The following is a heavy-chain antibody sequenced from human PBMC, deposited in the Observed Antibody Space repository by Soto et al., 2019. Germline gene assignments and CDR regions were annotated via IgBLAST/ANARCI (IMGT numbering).Heavy chain of an antibody. J-gene: IGHJ4*02. Sequence: QVQLVESGGGVVQPGRSLRLSCAASGFTFSAYGMHWVRQAPGKGLEWVAVVSYDGTNEYYADSVKGRFTISRDNSKNTLYLQMNSLRAEDTAVYYCARGRQQLNYFDYWGPGILVTVSS. CDR3: ARGRQQLNYFDY. CDR2: VSYDGTNE. CDR1: GFTFSAYG. V-gene: IGHV3-33*01. D-gene: IGHD6-13*01.